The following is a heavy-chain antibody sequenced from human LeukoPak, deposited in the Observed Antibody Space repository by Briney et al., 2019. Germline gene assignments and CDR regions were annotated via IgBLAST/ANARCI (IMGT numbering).Heavy chain of an antibody. D-gene: IGHD2-21*01. Sequence: GGSLRLSCAASGFTFSHYWMSWVRQAPGKGLEWVANIMPDGSEKDYVDSVKGRFTISRDNAKNSLFLQMDSLRAEDTAVYYCAREDVWAFDMRGQGTMVTVSS. CDR1: GFTFSHYW. J-gene: IGHJ3*02. CDR2: IMPDGSEK. CDR3: AREDVWAFDM. V-gene: IGHV3-7*01.